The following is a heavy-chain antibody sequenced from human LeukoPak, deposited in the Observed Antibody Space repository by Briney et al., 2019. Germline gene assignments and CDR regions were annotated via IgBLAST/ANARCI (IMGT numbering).Heavy chain of an antibody. Sequence: PGGSLRLSCAASGFTFRNYWMSWVRQAPGKGLEWVANIAQDGSDKYYVDSVEGRFTISRDNAKNSLYLQMNSLRAEDTAVYYCAREPSEYQTSNFDYWGQGTLDTVSS. CDR1: GFTFRNYW. V-gene: IGHV3-7*01. CDR2: IAQDGSDK. J-gene: IGHJ4*02. CDR3: AREPSEYQTSNFDY. D-gene: IGHD6-6*01.